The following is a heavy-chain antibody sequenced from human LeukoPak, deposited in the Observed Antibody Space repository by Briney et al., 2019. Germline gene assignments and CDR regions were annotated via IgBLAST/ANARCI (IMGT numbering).Heavy chain of an antibody. D-gene: IGHD6-19*01. Sequence: PSQTLSLTCTVSGGSISSGGYYWSWIRQHPGKGLEWIGYIYYSGSTYHNPSLKSRLTISVDTSKNQFSLKLSSVTAADTAVYYCARDRSSGDFDYWGQGTLVTVSS. CDR1: GGSISSGGYY. CDR3: ARDRSSGDFDY. CDR2: IYYSGST. V-gene: IGHV4-31*03. J-gene: IGHJ4*02.